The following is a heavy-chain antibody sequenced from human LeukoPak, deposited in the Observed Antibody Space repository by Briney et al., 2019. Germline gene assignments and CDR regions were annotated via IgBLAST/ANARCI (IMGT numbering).Heavy chain of an antibody. CDR1: GGSISSYY. D-gene: IGHD2-8*01. V-gene: IGHV4-59*01. CDR3: ARDNAMLDAFDI. J-gene: IGHJ3*02. CDR2: IYYSGST. Sequence: SETLSLTCTVSGGSISSYYWSWIRQPPGKGLEWIGYIYYSGSTNYNPSLKSRVTISVDTSKNQFSLKLSSVTAAATAVYYCARDNAMLDAFDIWGQGTMVTVSS.